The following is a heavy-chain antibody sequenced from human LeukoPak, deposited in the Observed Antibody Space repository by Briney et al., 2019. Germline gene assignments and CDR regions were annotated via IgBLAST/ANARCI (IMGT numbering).Heavy chain of an antibody. V-gene: IGHV1-46*01. CDR1: GYTFTSYG. CDR2: INPSGGST. CDR3: ARATADSSRNLRH. J-gene: IGHJ4*02. D-gene: IGHD4-17*01. Sequence: ASVKVSCKASGYTFTSYGISWVRQAPGQGLEWMGMINPSGGSTGYAQNFQGRVTMTRDTSTSTVYMELSSLRSEDTAVYYCARATADSSRNLRHWGQGTLVTVSS.